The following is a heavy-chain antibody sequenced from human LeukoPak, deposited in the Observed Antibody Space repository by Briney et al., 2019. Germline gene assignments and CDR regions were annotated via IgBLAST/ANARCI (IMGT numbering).Heavy chain of an antibody. CDR2: IYTSGST. CDR3: AREFAY. V-gene: IGHV4-61*09. D-gene: IGHD3-10*01. CDR1: GGSISSGSHY. Sequence: PSQTLSLTCTVSGGSISSGSHYWLWIRQPAGKGLEWIGHIYTSGSTNYNPSLKSRVTISVDTSKNQFSLKLSSVTAADTGVYYCAREFAYWGQGTLVTVPS. J-gene: IGHJ4*02.